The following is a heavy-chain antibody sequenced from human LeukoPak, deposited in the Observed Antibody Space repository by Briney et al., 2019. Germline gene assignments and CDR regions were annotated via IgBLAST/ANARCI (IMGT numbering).Heavy chain of an antibody. V-gene: IGHV3-21*01. D-gene: IGHD1-7*01. CDR2: ISSSGSSI. Sequence: KPGGSLRLSCAASGFTFSSYSMNWVRQAPGKGLEWVSYISSSGSSIYYADSVKGRFTMSRDNAKNSLYLQMNCLSAEDTAVYYCTRPRTGTTDYWGQGTLVTVSS. J-gene: IGHJ4*02. CDR1: GFTFSSYS. CDR3: TRPRTGTTDY.